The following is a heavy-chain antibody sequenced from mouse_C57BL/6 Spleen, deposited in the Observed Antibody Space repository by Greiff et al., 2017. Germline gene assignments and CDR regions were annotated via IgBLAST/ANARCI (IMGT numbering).Heavy chain of an antibody. V-gene: IGHV1-81*01. CDR1: GYTFTSYG. CDR3: ARGGYGSGYWFAY. Sequence: VQLQQSGAELARPGASVKLSCKASGYTFTSYGISWVKQRTGQGLEWIGEIYPRSGNTYYNEKFKGKATLTADKSSSTAYMELRSLTSEDSAVYFCARGGYGSGYWFAYWGQGTLVTVSA. D-gene: IGHD1-1*01. J-gene: IGHJ3*01. CDR2: IYPRSGNT.